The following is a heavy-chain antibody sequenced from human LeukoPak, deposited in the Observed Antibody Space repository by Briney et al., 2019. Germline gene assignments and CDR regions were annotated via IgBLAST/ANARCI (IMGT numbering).Heavy chain of an antibody. D-gene: IGHD6-6*01. J-gene: IGHJ3*02. CDR3: ARPDSSSPSMIDAFDI. V-gene: IGHV4-61*02. CDR1: GGSISSGSYY. Sequence: PSETLSLTCTVSGGSISSGSYYWSWIRQPAGKGLEWIGRIYTSGSTNYNPSLKSRVTISVDTSKNQFSLKLSSVTAADTAMYYCARPDSSSPSMIDAFDIWGQGTMVTVSS. CDR2: IYTSGST.